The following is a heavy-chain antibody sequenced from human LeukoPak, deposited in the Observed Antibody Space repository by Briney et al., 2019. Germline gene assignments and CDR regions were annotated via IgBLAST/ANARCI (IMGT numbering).Heavy chain of an antibody. J-gene: IGHJ4*02. V-gene: IGHV3-11*06. CDR2: ISSSSSYT. CDR1: GFTFSDYY. CDR3: ARDYCSGGSCYSDY. Sequence: GGSLRLSCAASGFTFSDYYMSWIRQAPGKGLEWVSYISSSSSYTNYADSVKGRFTISRDNAKNSLYLQMNSLRAEDTAVYYCARDYCSGGSCYSDYWGQGTLVTVSS. D-gene: IGHD2-15*01.